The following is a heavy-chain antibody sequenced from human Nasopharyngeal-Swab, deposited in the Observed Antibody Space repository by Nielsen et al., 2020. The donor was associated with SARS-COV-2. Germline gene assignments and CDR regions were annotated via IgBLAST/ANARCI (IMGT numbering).Heavy chain of an antibody. Sequence: SVKVSCKASGRTFSSYAISWVRQAPGQGLEWMGRIIPILGIANYAQKFQGRVTITADKSTSTAYMELSSLRSEDTAVYYCARVPPPAQYCSGGSCYSDYWGQGTLVTVSS. CDR3: ARVPPPAQYCSGGSCYSDY. CDR1: GRTFSSYA. J-gene: IGHJ4*02. CDR2: IIPILGIA. V-gene: IGHV1-69*04. D-gene: IGHD2-15*01.